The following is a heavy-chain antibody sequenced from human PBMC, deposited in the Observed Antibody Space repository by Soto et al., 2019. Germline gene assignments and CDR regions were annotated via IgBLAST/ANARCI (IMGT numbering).Heavy chain of an antibody. D-gene: IGHD1-26*01. CDR1: GFTFSSYW. CDR2: IKQAGSEK. J-gene: IGHJ4*02. Sequence: EVQLVESGGGLVQPGESLRLSCAASGFTFSSYWMTWVRQAPGKGLEWVANIKQAGSEKYYVDSVRGRFTMSRDKAKKSLYLRMNSLRAEDTAVYYCARVVGATQMDFDYWGQETLVTVSS. V-gene: IGHV3-7*01. CDR3: ARVVGATQMDFDY.